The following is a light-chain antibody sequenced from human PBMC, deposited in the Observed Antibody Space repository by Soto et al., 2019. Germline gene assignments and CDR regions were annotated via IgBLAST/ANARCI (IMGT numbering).Light chain of an antibody. Sequence: QSALTQPASVSGSPGQSITISCTGTSSDVGGYNYVSWYQQHPDKAPKLMIYEVSNRPSGDSDRFSGSKSGNTASLTISGLQAEDEADYYCSSYTSSSTPYVFGSGTKLTVL. J-gene: IGLJ1*01. CDR1: SSDVGGYNY. V-gene: IGLV2-14*03. CDR2: EVS. CDR3: SSYTSSSTPYV.